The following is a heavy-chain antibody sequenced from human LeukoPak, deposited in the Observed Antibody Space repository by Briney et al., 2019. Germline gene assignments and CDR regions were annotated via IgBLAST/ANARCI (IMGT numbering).Heavy chain of an antibody. J-gene: IGHJ4*02. V-gene: IGHV3-23*01. CDR1: GFTFSSYA. Sequence: GGSLRLSCAASGFTFSSYAMSWVRQAPGKGLEWVSAISGSGGSTYYADSVKGRFTISRDNSKNTLYLQMNSLRAEDTAVYYCARGLYSSGWYDGYFDYWGQGTLVTVSS. CDR2: ISGSGGST. CDR3: ARGLYSSGWYDGYFDY. D-gene: IGHD6-19*01.